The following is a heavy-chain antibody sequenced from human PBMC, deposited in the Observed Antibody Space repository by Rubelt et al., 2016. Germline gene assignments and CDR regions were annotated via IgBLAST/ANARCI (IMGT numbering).Heavy chain of an antibody. CDR2: IPPGDSAT. CDR1: GYRFTNYW. V-gene: IGHV5-51*01. CDR3: ARRHSSSWSTGAYYFDY. J-gene: IGHJ4*02. D-gene: IGHD6-13*01. Sequence: EVQLVQSGAEVTKPGESLKISCKGSGYRFTNYWIGWVSQIPGQGLGRLGIIPPGDSATRYSLSFQGQVTIAADKSINTAYLQWSSLKASDTAMYYCARRHSSSWSTGAYYFDYWGQGTLVTVSS.